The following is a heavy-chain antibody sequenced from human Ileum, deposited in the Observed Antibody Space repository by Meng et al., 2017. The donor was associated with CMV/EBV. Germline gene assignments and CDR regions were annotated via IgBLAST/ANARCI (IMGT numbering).Heavy chain of an antibody. CDR2: ICGTGTT. Sequence: QVLLQESRPGLVRPSVTLSLTCTVSGDSLSTSSWNWIRQSAGSRLEWIGRICGTGTTNYNPSFKSRVTLSLDKSKNQFSLKLSSVTAADTAVYYCTRRIREVREISWENWLAPWGQGTLVTVSS. CDR3: TRRIREVREISWENWLAP. V-gene: IGHV4-4*07. D-gene: IGHD3-10*01. CDR1: GDSLSTSS. J-gene: IGHJ5*02.